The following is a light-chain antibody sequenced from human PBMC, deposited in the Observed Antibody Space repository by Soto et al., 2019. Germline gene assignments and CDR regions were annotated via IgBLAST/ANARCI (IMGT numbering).Light chain of an antibody. V-gene: IGKV3-15*01. CDR3: HQYNVWPAT. J-gene: IGKJ5*01. Sequence: EKVMTQSPATLSVSPGERATLSCRASQSVNNNLAWYQQIPGRAPRLLIYDVSTRATGIPARFSGSGSETDFTLTISSLQSVDFGIYFCHQYNVWPATFGQGTRLEIK. CDR1: QSVNNN. CDR2: DVS.